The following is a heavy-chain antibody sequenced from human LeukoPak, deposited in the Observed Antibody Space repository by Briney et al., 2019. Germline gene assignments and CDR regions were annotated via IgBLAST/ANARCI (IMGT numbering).Heavy chain of an antibody. Sequence: GGSLRLSCAASELTFSNHGMHWGRQAPGKGLEWVATIWYDGSEKYYADSVKGRFTISRDNSKNMLYLKMDSLRVEDTAVYYCAKDETKTGTAMDVWGKGTTVTVSS. CDR1: ELTFSNHG. CDR2: IWYDGSEK. J-gene: IGHJ6*04. V-gene: IGHV3-33*06. D-gene: IGHD1-7*01. CDR3: AKDETKTGTAMDV.